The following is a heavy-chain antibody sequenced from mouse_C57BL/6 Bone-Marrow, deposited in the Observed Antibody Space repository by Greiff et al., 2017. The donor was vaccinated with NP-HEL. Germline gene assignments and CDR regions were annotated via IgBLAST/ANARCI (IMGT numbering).Heavy chain of an antibody. CDR3: ARGAY. Sequence: SGAELVKPGASVKISCKASGYEFSNYWMNSVKQRPGKGLEWIGQIYPGDGDTNYNGKFKDKATLTADKSSSTAYMQLSRLTSEDSAVYFCARGAYWGQGTLVTVSA. V-gene: IGHV1-80*01. CDR2: IYPGDGDT. J-gene: IGHJ3*01. CDR1: GYEFSNYW.